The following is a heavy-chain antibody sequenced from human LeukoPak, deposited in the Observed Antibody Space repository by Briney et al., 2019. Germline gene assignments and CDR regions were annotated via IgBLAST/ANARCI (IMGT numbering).Heavy chain of an antibody. D-gene: IGHD2-15*01. J-gene: IGHJ6*03. Sequence: GGSLRLSCAASGFTFSGYAMSWVRQAPGKGLEWVSAISGSGGSTYCADSVKGRFTISRDNSKNTLYLQMNSLRAEDTAVYYCAKDVRHGYCSGGSCRYYYYYMDVRGKGTTVTVSS. CDR2: ISGSGGST. CDR3: AKDVRHGYCSGGSCRYYYYYMDV. CDR1: GFTFSGYA. V-gene: IGHV3-23*01.